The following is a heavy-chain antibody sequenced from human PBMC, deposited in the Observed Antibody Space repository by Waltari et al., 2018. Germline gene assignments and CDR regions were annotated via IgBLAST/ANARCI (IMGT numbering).Heavy chain of an antibody. D-gene: IGHD6-19*01. J-gene: IGHJ4*02. CDR3: ARGSGWALDY. CDR2: ISYDGSNK. Sequence: HWVRQAPGKGLEWVAVISYDGSNKYYADSVKGRFTISRDNSKNTLYLQMNSLRAEDTAVYYCARGSGWALDYWGQGTLVTVSS. V-gene: IGHV3-30-3*01.